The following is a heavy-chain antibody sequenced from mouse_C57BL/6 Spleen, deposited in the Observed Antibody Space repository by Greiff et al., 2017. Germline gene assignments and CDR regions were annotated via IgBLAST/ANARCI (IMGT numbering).Heavy chain of an antibody. Sequence: EVMLVESGPVLVKPGASVKMSCKASGYTFTDYYMNWVKQSHGKSLEWIGVINPYNGGTSYNQKFKGKATSTVDKSSSTAYMELNSLTSEDSAVYYCARDTTAGFAYWGQGTLVTVSA. CDR2: INPYNGGT. CDR1: GYTFTDYY. CDR3: ARDTTAGFAY. V-gene: IGHV1-19*01. D-gene: IGHD1-2*01. J-gene: IGHJ3*01.